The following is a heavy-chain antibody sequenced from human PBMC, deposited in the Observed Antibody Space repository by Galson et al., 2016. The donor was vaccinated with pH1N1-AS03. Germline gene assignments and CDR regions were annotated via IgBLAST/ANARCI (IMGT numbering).Heavy chain of an antibody. CDR3: AKAPAAAGTRTFDY. V-gene: IGHV3-23*01. Sequence: SLRLSCAASGFTFSTYCMSWVRQAPGKGLEWVSAISNSGGTTYYADSVKGRFTISRDNSKNTLYLQMNSLRAEDTAVYYCAKAPAAAGTRTFDYWGQGTLVTVSS. CDR2: ISNSGGTT. CDR1: GFTFSTYC. J-gene: IGHJ4*02. D-gene: IGHD6-13*01.